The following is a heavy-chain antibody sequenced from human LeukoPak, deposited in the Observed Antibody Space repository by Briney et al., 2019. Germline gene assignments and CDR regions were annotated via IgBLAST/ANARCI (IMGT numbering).Heavy chain of an antibody. CDR1: GGSISSGDYY. CDR3: ARDVLVYYDYVWGSYPDAFDI. CDR2: IYYSGST. V-gene: IGHV4-30-4*01. J-gene: IGHJ3*02. D-gene: IGHD3-16*01. Sequence: SETLSLTCTVSGGSISSGDYYWSWIRQPPGKGLEWIGYIYYSGSTYYNPSLKSRVTISVDTSKNQFSLKLSSVTAADTAVYYCARDVLVYYDYVWGSYPDAFDIWGQGTMVTVSS.